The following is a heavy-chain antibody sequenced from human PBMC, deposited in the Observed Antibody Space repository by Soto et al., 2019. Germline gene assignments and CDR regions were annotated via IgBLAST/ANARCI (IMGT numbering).Heavy chain of an antibody. V-gene: IGHV3-23*01. Sequence: GGSLRLSCAASGFTFSAYAMTWVRQAPGKGLEWVSATTPGGETTYYADSVKGRFTISRDNSKDTLYLQMNSLRAEDTAVYYCAKDSPHSGNYQDVDYWGQGTLVTVSS. CDR3: AKDSPHSGNYQDVDY. D-gene: IGHD1-26*01. CDR1: GFTFSAYA. CDR2: TTPGGETT. J-gene: IGHJ4*02.